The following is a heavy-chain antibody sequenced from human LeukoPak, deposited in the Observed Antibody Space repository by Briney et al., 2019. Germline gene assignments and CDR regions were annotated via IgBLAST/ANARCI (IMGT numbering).Heavy chain of an antibody. D-gene: IGHD3-9*01. Sequence: ASVKVSCKASGYTFTSYDINWVRQATGQGLEWMGWMNPNSGNTGYAQKFQGRVTMTRNTSISTAYMELCSLRSEDTAVYYCARGLYDILTGYFLGDDYWGQGTLVTVSS. CDR1: GYTFTSYD. CDR3: ARGLYDILTGYFLGDDY. J-gene: IGHJ4*02. V-gene: IGHV1-8*01. CDR2: MNPNSGNT.